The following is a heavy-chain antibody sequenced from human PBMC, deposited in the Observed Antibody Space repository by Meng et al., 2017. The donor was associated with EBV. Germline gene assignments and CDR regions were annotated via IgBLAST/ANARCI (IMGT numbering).Heavy chain of an antibody. J-gene: IGHJ4*02. CDR1: GYAFTSYG. V-gene: IGHV1-18*01. CDR3: ARGLDYFDY. CDR2: ISAYNGNT. Sequence: QCHLVQAWAEVKKPWPSVTVSREASGYAFTSYGISWVRQAPGQGLEWMGWISAYNGNTNYAQKLQGRVTITTDTSTSTAYMELRSLRSDDTAVYYCARGLDYFDYWGQGTLVTSPQ.